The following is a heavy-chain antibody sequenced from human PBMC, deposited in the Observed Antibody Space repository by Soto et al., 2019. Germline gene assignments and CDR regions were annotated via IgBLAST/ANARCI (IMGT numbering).Heavy chain of an antibody. J-gene: IGHJ5*02. CDR3: ARGRPPTYIVATSGGPNWFDP. CDR1: GGSFSGYY. D-gene: IGHD5-12*01. CDR2: INHSGST. Sequence: PSETLSLTCSVYGGSFSGYYWSWIRPPPGKGLEWIGEINHSGSTNYNPSLKSRVTISVDTSKDQFSLKLSSVTAADTAVYYCARGRPPTYIVATSGGPNWFDPWGQGTLVTVSS. V-gene: IGHV4-34*01.